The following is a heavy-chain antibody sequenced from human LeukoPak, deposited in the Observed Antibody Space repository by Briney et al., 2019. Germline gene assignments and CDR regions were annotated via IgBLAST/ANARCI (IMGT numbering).Heavy chain of an antibody. Sequence: GGSLRLSCAASGFAFSSCGMHWVRQAPGKGLDWVAVISNDGSKKYYADSVKGRFTISRDNSKNTLSLQVSSLRAEDTAVYYCAKDRYSYAFEYSDSWGQGTLVTVSS. CDR2: ISNDGSKK. J-gene: IGHJ4*02. CDR1: GFAFSSCG. V-gene: IGHV3-30*18. D-gene: IGHD5-18*01. CDR3: AKDRYSYAFEYSDS.